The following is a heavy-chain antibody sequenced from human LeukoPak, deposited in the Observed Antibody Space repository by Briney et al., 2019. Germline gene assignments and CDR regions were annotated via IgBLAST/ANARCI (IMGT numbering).Heavy chain of an antibody. CDR1: GGSISSYY. V-gene: IGHV4-59*08. CDR2: IYYSGST. Sequence: PSETLSLTCTVSGGSISSYYWSWIRQPPGKGLEWIGYIYYSGSTNYNPSLKSRVAISVDTSKNRFSLKLSSVTAADTVVYYCARQSRFRYFDYWGQGTLVTVSS. CDR3: ARQSRFRYFDY. J-gene: IGHJ4*02.